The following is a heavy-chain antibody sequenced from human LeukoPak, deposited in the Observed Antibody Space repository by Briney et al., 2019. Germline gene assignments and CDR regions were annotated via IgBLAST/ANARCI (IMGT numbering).Heavy chain of an antibody. CDR2: ISAYNGNT. Sequence: ASVKVSCKASGYTFTSYGISWVRQAPGQGLEWMGWISAYNGNTNYAQKLKGRVTMTTDTSTSTAYMELRSLRSDDTAVYYCARGSRMYYYDSSGYYDFDYWGQGTLVTVSS. D-gene: IGHD3-22*01. V-gene: IGHV1-18*01. J-gene: IGHJ4*02. CDR3: ARGSRMYYYDSSGYYDFDY. CDR1: GYTFTSYG.